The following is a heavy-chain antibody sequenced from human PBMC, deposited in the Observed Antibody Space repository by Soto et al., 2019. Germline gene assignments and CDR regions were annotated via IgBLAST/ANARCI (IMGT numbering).Heavy chain of an antibody. CDR1: GFSLTTSGVG. CDR3: ARVGYINGEFDY. CDR2: IYWDDDK. D-gene: IGHD2-2*02. Sequence: QITLKESGPTLVKPTQTLTLTCTFSGFSLTTSGVGVGWIRQPPGKALEWLALIYWDDDKRYSPSLKSRLTVTKDTSKNQVVLTMSNMDPVDTATYYCARVGYINGEFDYWGQGTLVTVSS. V-gene: IGHV2-5*02. J-gene: IGHJ4*02.